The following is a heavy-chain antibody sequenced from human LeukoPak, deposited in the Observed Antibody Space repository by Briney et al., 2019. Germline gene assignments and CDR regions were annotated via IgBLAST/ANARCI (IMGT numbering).Heavy chain of an antibody. CDR3: ARDFYSSGWVEY. V-gene: IGHV3-23*01. CDR2: ISGSGGGT. Sequence: SGGSLRLLCAAWGFIFSSYGMSWVRQAPGKGLEWVSAISGSGGGTYYADSVKGRFTISRDNSKNTLYLQMNSLRAEDTAVYYCARDFYSSGWVEYWGQGTLVTVSS. D-gene: IGHD6-19*01. CDR1: GFIFSSYG. J-gene: IGHJ4*02.